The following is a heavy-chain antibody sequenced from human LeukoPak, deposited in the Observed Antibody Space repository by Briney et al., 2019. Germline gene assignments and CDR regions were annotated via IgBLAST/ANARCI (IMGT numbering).Heavy chain of an antibody. CDR1: GYHFTSYW. J-gene: IGHJ6*02. V-gene: IGHV5-51*01. D-gene: IGHD6-25*01. CDR3: ARQSSAYYYGMDV. Sequence: GESLKISCNGSGYHFTSYWIARVRQMPEKGLEWMGIIYPGDSDIRYSPSFRGQVTISADKSISTAYLQWSSLKASDTAMYYCARQSSAYYYGMDVWGQGTTVTVSS. CDR2: IYPGDSDI.